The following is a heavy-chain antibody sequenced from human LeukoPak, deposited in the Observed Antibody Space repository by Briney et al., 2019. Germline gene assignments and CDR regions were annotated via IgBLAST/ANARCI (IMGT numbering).Heavy chain of an antibody. D-gene: IGHD6-13*01. V-gene: IGHV4-4*07. CDR1: GGSISSYY. J-gene: IGHJ4*02. Sequence: SETLSLTCTVSGGSISSYYWSWIRQPAGKGLEWIGRIYTSGSTNYNPSLKSRVTMSVDTSENQFSLKLSSVTAADTAVYYCARDLRYSSSRYHDYWGQGTLVTVSS. CDR2: IYTSGST. CDR3: ARDLRYSSSRYHDY.